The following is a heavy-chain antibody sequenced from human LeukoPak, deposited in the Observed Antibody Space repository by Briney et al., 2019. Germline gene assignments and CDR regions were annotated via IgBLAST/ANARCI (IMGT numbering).Heavy chain of an antibody. CDR2: IKSKTDGGTT. CDR1: GFTFSNAW. D-gene: IGHD3/OR15-3a*01. V-gene: IGHV3-15*01. J-gene: IGHJ3*02. CDR3: TTRPGLGDAFDI. Sequence: NPGGSLRLSCAASGFTFSNAWMSWVHQAPGEGLEWVGRIKSKTDGGTTDYAAPVKGRFTISRDDSKNTLYLQMNSLKTEDTAVYYCTTRPGLGDAFDIWGQGTMVSVSS.